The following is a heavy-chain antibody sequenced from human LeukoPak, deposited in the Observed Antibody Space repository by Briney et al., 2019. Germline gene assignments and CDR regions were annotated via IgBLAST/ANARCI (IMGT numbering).Heavy chain of an antibody. CDR3: ARVDGSPDY. V-gene: IGHV1-8*03. J-gene: IGHJ4*02. Sequence: ASVKVSCKASGYTFTGYYMHWVRQAPGQGLEWMGWINPKSGNTGYAQKFQGRVTITRDTSISTAYMELSSLRSEDTAVCYCARVDGSPDYWGQGTLVTVSS. CDR1: GYTFTGYY. CDR2: INPKSGNT. D-gene: IGHD2-15*01.